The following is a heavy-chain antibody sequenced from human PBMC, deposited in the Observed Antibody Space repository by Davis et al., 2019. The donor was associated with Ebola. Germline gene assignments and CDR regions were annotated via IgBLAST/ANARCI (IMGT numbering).Heavy chain of an antibody. CDR1: GFTFSSYA. CDR3: ASSVFVVVPAAFFDY. V-gene: IGHV3-21*04. Sequence: GESLKISCAASGFTFSSYAMSWVRQAPGKGLEWVSSISSSSSYIYYADSVKGRFTISRDNAKNSLYLQMNSLRAEDTAVYYCASSVFVVVPAAFFDYWGQGTLVTVSS. J-gene: IGHJ4*02. CDR2: ISSSSSYI. D-gene: IGHD2-2*01.